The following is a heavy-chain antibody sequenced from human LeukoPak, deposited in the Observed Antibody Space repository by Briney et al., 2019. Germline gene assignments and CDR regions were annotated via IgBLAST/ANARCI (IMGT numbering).Heavy chain of an antibody. CDR3: ARDQGLTAPPPYGLDV. CDR2: IIPVLNIT. D-gene: IGHD5-18*01. Sequence: SVKVSCKTSGGTFSTSAITWVRQAPGQGLEWTGRIIPVLNITTYAQRFQGRVTITADTSTSTVYMELSSLRSEETAVYYCARDQGLTAPPPYGLDVWGQGTTVIDSS. CDR1: GGTFSTSA. V-gene: IGHV1-69*04. J-gene: IGHJ6*02.